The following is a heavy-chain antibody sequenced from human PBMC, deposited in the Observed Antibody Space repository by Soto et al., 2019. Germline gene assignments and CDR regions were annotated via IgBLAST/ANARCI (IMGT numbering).Heavy chain of an antibody. J-gene: IGHJ4*02. D-gene: IGHD3-9*01. CDR1: GRSMSGYY. CDR3: AREDYYDTGYYVV. Sequence: SETLSLTCTVSGRSMSGYYWSWIRQPAGERLEWIGRIYTSGTTDFNPSLKGRVTMSVDTSKNQFSLKLTSVTAADTALYYCAREDYYDTGYYVVWGRGTQLTVSS. V-gene: IGHV4-4*07. CDR2: IYTSGTT.